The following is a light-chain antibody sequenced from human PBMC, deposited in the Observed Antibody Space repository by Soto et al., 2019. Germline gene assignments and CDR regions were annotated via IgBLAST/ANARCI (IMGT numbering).Light chain of an antibody. CDR1: QSVSSN. V-gene: IGKV3-15*01. CDR2: GAS. Sequence: IVMTQSPATLSVSPGARATLSCRASQSVSSNLAWYQQKPGQAPRLLIYGASTTATGIPARFSGSGSGTEFTLTISSLQSEDFAVYYCQQYHNRPPLTFGGGTKVEIK. J-gene: IGKJ4*01. CDR3: QQYHNRPPLT.